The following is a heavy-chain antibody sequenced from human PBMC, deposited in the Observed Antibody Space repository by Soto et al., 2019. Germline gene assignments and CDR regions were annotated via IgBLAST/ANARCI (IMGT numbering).Heavy chain of an antibody. CDR3: ARGVLA. Sequence: SETLSLTCSVSGGSVNSGGYSWSWIRQPPGKGLEWIGFISPSGSPAYNPSFKSRVTISVDRSNNQISLELSSVTAADTAVYYCARGVLAWGPGTLVTVSS. J-gene: IGHJ5*02. CDR2: ISPSGSP. CDR1: GGSVNSGGYS. V-gene: IGHV4-30-2*01. D-gene: IGHD2-8*01.